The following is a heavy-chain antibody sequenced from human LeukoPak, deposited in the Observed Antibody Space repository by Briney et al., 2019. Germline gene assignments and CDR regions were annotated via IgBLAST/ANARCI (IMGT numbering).Heavy chain of an antibody. V-gene: IGHV3-30*18. CDR1: GFTFSSYG. D-gene: IGHD6-19*01. CDR3: AKDPGQWLVLGTFDY. Sequence: QAGGSLRLSCAASGFTFSSYGMHWVRQAPGKGLEWVAVISYDGSNKYYADSVKGRFTISRDNSKNTLYLQMNSLRAEDTAVYYCAKDPGQWLVLGTFDYWGQGTLVTVSS. J-gene: IGHJ4*02. CDR2: ISYDGSNK.